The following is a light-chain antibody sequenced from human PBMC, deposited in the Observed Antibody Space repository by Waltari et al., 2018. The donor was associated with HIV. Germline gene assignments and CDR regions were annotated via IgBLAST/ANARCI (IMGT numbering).Light chain of an antibody. CDR2: DDS. CDR1: NIGTKS. J-gene: IGLJ3*02. V-gene: IGLV3-21*02. Sequence: SYVLTQPPSLSVAPGQTARITCGGNNIGTKSVHWYQQKPGQAPVLVVYDDSDRPSGIPERCSGSNSGNTATLTISTLEAGDEADYYCQVWDSSSDSRVFGGGTKLTVL. CDR3: QVWDSSSDSRV.